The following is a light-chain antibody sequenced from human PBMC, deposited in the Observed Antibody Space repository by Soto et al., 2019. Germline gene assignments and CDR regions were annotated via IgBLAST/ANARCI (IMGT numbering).Light chain of an antibody. Sequence: EIVLTQSPGTLSLSPGERATLSCRASQSVSSSYLAWYQQKPGQAPRLLIYGASSRATGIPDRFSGSGSGTDFTLTISRLEPEEVAGYYCQQYDSSPLTFGGGTKVEIK. CDR2: GAS. CDR1: QSVSSSY. CDR3: QQYDSSPLT. V-gene: IGKV3-20*01. J-gene: IGKJ4*01.